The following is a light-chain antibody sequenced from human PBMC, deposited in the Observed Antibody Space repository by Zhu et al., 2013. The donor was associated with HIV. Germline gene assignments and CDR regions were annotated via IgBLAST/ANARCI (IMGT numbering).Light chain of an antibody. Sequence: EIVLTQSPVTLSLSPGERATLSCRASQSVANSLAWYQQKPGQAPRLVIYDASRRATGIPARFSGSGSGTDFTLTITRLEPEDFAVYYCQQYGNSLITFGQGTRLEIK. J-gene: IGKJ5*01. CDR2: DAS. CDR3: QQYGNSLIT. V-gene: IGKV3-20*01. CDR1: QSVANS.